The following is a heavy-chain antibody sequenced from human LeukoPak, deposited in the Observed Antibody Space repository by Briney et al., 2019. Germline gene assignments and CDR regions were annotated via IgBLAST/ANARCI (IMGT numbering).Heavy chain of an antibody. J-gene: IGHJ6*03. V-gene: IGHV3-23*01. CDR2: LSGSGSTT. CDR3: ARAPPYGGYYYYYYMDV. Sequence: GGSLRLSCAASGFTFSTYAMTWVRQAPGKGLEWVSGLSGSGSTTYYADSVKGRFTISRDNSKHTLYLQMNSLRAGDTAIYYCARAPPYGGYYYYYYMDVWGKGTTVTVSS. D-gene: IGHD4/OR15-4a*01. CDR1: GFTFSTYA.